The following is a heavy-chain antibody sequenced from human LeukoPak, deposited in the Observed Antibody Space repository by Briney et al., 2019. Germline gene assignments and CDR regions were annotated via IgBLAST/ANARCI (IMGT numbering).Heavy chain of an antibody. CDR2: IIPIFGTA. CDR3: ARVRWNDVSEFNWFDP. V-gene: IGHV1-69*13. Sequence: SVKVSCKASGGTFSSYAISWVRQAPGQGLEWMGGIIPIFGTADYAQKFQGRVTITADESTSTAYMELSRLRSEDTAVYYCARVRWNDVSEFNWFDPWGQGTLVTVSS. D-gene: IGHD1-1*01. J-gene: IGHJ5*02. CDR1: GGTFSSYA.